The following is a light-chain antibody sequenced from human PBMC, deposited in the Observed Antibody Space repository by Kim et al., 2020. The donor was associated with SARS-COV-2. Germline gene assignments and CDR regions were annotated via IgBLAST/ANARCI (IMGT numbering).Light chain of an antibody. J-gene: IGLJ3*02. CDR2: EVT. Sequence: QSALTQPPSASGSPGQSVTISCTGTSSDVGGYNYVSWYQQHPGKAPKLIIYEVTERPSGVPNRFSGSKSGNTASLTVSGLQAEDEANYYCSSFAGSSGVFGGGTQLTVL. V-gene: IGLV2-8*01. CDR3: SSFAGSSGV. CDR1: SSDVGGYNY.